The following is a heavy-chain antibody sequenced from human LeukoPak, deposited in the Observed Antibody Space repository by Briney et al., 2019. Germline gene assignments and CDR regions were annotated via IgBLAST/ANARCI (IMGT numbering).Heavy chain of an antibody. Sequence: ASVKVSCKASGYTFTGYYMHWVRQAPGQGLEWMGWINPNSGGRNYAQKFQGRVTMTRDTSISTAYMELSRLRSDDTAVYYCARVDLMVRGVISPHSYFDYWGQGTLVTVSS. CDR1: GYTFTGYY. CDR3: ARVDLMVRGVISPHSYFDY. D-gene: IGHD3-10*01. V-gene: IGHV1-2*02. CDR2: INPNSGGR. J-gene: IGHJ4*02.